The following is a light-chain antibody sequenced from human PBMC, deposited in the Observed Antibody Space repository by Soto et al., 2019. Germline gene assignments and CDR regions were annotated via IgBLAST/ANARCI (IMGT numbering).Light chain of an antibody. CDR2: EVS. J-gene: IGLJ1*01. CDR1: SSDIGAYNY. Sequence: QSVLTQPASVSGSPGQSITISCTGTSSDIGAYNYVSWYQQHPGKVPKLIISEVSKRPSGVSNRFSGSKSGNTASLTISGLQAEDEADYYCCSHRGYISFYVFGTGTKLTVL. CDR3: CSHRGYISFYV. V-gene: IGLV2-14*01.